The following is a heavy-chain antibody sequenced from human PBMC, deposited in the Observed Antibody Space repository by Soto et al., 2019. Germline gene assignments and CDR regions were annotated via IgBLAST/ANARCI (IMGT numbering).Heavy chain of an antibody. CDR3: ARHGAAIWLGY. Sequence: ESLKISCKTSGYTFSGHWISWVRQVPGKGLQWMGNIDPSDSYINYNPAFRGHVTFSVDKSNSTAYLHWRSLGPSDTAIYYCARHGAAIWLGYWGQGTLVTV. V-gene: IGHV5-10-1*01. J-gene: IGHJ4*02. CDR1: GYTFSGHW. CDR2: IDPSDSYI. D-gene: IGHD6-19*01.